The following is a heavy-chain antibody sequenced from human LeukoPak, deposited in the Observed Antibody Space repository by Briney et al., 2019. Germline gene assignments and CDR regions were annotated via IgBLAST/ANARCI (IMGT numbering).Heavy chain of an antibody. V-gene: IGHV3-21*01. J-gene: IGHJ4*02. CDR2: ISSSSSYI. Sequence: GGSLRLSCAASGFTFSSYSMNWVRQAPGKGLEWVSSISSSSSYIYYADSVKGRFTISRDNSKNTLYLQMNSLRAEDTAVYYCARDAVRGVIITSMDFDYWGQGTLVTVSS. CDR3: ARDAVRGVIITSMDFDY. D-gene: IGHD3-10*01. CDR1: GFTFSSYS.